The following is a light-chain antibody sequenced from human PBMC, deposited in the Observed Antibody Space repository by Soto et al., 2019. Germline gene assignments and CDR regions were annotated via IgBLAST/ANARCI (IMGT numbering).Light chain of an antibody. Sequence: DIQMTQSPSSVSASVGDRVTITCRASQGIGSWLAWYQQKPGKAPRLLIYAAINLQSGVPSRFSGSGSGTDFALTISSLQPEDFATYYCQQANSFPVTFGPGTKVYIK. CDR2: AAI. CDR3: QQANSFPVT. CDR1: QGIGSW. J-gene: IGKJ3*01. V-gene: IGKV1-12*01.